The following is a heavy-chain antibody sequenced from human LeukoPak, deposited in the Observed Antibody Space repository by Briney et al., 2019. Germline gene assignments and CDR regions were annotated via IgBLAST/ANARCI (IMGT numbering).Heavy chain of an antibody. CDR2: ISYAGSNK. Sequence: GSLRLSCAASGFTFSSYAMHWVRQAPGKGLEWVAVISYAGSNKFYADSVKGRFTISRDNSKDTLYLQMNSLRAEDTAVYYCARGLHRIAVAGKGSHPFDYWGQGTLVTVSS. CDR3: ARGLHRIAVAGKGSHPFDY. CDR1: GFTFSSYA. J-gene: IGHJ4*02. D-gene: IGHD6-13*01. V-gene: IGHV3-30*04.